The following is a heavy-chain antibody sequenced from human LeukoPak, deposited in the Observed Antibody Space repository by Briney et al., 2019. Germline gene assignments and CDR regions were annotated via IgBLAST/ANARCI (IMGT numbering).Heavy chain of an antibody. CDR2: ISGSGGST. D-gene: IGHD3-10*01. J-gene: IGHJ3*02. CDR3: ARKGNAFDI. Sequence: LEWVSAISGSGGSTYYADSLKGRFTISRDNSKNTLYLQMNSLRAEDTAVYYCARKGNAFDIWGQGTMVTVSS. V-gene: IGHV3-23*01.